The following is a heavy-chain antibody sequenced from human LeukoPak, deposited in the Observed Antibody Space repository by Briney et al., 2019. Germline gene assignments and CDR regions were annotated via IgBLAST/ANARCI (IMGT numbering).Heavy chain of an antibody. Sequence: ASVKVSCKASGYTFTSYYMHWVRQAPGQGLEWMGWINPHTGGTNYAQKFQGRVTMTRDTSISTAYMELSRLTSDDTAVYYCGRVVGGNYYGSETDDYWGQGTLVTVSS. D-gene: IGHD3-10*01. CDR1: GYTFTSYY. V-gene: IGHV1-2*02. CDR3: GRVVGGNYYGSETDDY. J-gene: IGHJ4*02. CDR2: INPHTGGT.